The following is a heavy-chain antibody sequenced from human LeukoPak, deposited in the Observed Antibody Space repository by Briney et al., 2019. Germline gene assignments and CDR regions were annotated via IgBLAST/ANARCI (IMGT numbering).Heavy chain of an antibody. Sequence: GASVKVSCKASGYTFASYYMHWVRQAPGQGLEWMGIINPSGGSTSYAQKFQGRVTMTRDTSTSTVYMELSSLRSEDTAVYYCATEYSSSFFDYWGQGTLVTVSS. CDR3: ATEYSSSFFDY. CDR2: INPSGGST. J-gene: IGHJ4*02. D-gene: IGHD6-6*01. V-gene: IGHV1-46*01. CDR1: GYTFASYY.